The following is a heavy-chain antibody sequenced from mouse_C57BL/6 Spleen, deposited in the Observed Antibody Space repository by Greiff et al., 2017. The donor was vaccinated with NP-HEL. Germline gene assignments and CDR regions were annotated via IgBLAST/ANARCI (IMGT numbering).Heavy chain of an antibody. Sequence: EVHLVESGGGLVKPGGSLKLSCAASGFTFSDYGMHWVRQAPEKGLEWVAYISSGSSTIYYADTVKGRFTISRDNAKNTLFLQMTSLRSEDTAMYYCARPTMTYYYAMDYWGQGTSVTVSS. CDR2: ISSGSSTI. CDR1: GFTFSDYG. D-gene: IGHD2-10*01. CDR3: ARPTMTYYYAMDY. V-gene: IGHV5-17*01. J-gene: IGHJ4*01.